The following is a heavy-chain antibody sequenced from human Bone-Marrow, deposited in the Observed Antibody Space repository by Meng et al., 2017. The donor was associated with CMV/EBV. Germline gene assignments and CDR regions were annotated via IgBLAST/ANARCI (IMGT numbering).Heavy chain of an antibody. Sequence: QLQLQESGPGLVKPSETLSLTCTVSGGSISSSSYYWGWIRQPPGKGLEWIGSIYYSGSTYYNPSLKSRVTMSVDTSKNQFSLKLSSVTAADTAVYYCASELGGGDYAYWGQGTLVTVSS. V-gene: IGHV4-39*07. J-gene: IGHJ4*02. CDR3: ASELGGGDYAY. CDR1: GGSISSSSYY. D-gene: IGHD4-17*01. CDR2: IYYSGST.